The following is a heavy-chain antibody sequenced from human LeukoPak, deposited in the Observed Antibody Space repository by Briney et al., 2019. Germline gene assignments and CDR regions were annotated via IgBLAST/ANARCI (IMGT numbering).Heavy chain of an antibody. V-gene: IGHV3-74*01. CDR3: AREQQWLVNRYPDY. CDR2: INSDGSST. J-gene: IGHJ4*02. D-gene: IGHD6-19*01. CDR1: GFTFSSYW. Sequence: GGSLRLSCAASGFTFSSYWMHWVRQAPGKGLVWVSRINSDGSSTSYADSVKGRFTISRDNAKNTLYLQMNSLRAEDTAVYYCAREQQWLVNRYPDYWGQGTLVTVSS.